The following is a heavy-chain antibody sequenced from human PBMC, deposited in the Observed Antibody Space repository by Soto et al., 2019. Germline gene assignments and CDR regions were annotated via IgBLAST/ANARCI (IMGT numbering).Heavy chain of an antibody. J-gene: IGHJ6*02. CDR2: INPSNGKA. CDR1: GYTFTRYG. CDR3: ARDHRSARITIFGVVAVGMDV. D-gene: IGHD3-3*01. Sequence: ASVKVSCKASGYTFTRYGISWVRQAPGQGLEWMGWINPSNGKANYAQKFQGRVTITADEATSTAYMELSSLRSEDTAVYYCARDHRSARITIFGVVAVGMDVWGQGTTVTVSS. V-gene: IGHV1-18*01.